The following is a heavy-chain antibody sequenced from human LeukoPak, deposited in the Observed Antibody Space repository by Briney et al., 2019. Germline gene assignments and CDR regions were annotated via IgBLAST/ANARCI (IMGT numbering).Heavy chain of an antibody. CDR1: GFTFSSYS. J-gene: IGHJ4*02. CDR3: AKDSSKIRTFIVPTKGYFDY. D-gene: IGHD5-12*01. Sequence: PGGSLRLSCAASGFTFSSYSMNWVRQAPGKGLEWVSYISSSSGTIYYADSVKGRFTISRDNSKNTVHLQMNSLRAEDTAVYYCAKDSSKIRTFIVPTKGYFDYWGQGTLVTVSS. CDR2: ISSSSGTI. V-gene: IGHV3-48*01.